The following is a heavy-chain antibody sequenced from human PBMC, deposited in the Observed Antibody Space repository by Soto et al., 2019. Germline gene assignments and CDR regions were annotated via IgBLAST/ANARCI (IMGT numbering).Heavy chain of an antibody. D-gene: IGHD3-10*01. V-gene: IGHV3-23*01. CDR1: GFTFSSYA. CDR2: ISGSGGST. CDR3: VLWPPYYFDY. Sequence: EVQLLESGGGLVQPGGSLRLSCAASGFTFSSYAMSWVRQAPGKGLEWVSAISGSGGSTYYADSVKGRFTISRDNSKNALYLQVNSQRAEDTAVYYCVLWPPYYFDYWGQGTLVTVSS. J-gene: IGHJ4*02.